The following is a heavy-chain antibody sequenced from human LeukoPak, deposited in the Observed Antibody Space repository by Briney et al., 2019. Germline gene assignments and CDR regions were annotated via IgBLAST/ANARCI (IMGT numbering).Heavy chain of an antibody. V-gene: IGHV1-18*01. Sequence: AASVKVSCKASGYTFTSYGISWVRQAPGQGLEWMGWISAYNGNTNYAQKLQGRVTMTTDTSTSTAYMELRSLRSDDTAVYYCAIGLGDYYDSSGYLYLDYWGQGTLVTVSS. CDR1: GYTFTSYG. D-gene: IGHD3-22*01. CDR3: AIGLGDYYDSSGYLYLDY. CDR2: ISAYNGNT. J-gene: IGHJ4*02.